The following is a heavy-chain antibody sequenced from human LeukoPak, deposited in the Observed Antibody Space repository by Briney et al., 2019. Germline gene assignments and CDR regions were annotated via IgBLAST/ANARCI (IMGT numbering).Heavy chain of an antibody. Sequence: GGSLRLSCAAAEFTFGSYSMNWVRQAPWKGLEWVSYISSSSSTIYYADSVKGRFTVSRDNAKNSLFLQMNSLRAEDTAVYYCARVSDGNNFDYWGQGALVAVSS. V-gene: IGHV3-48*04. J-gene: IGHJ4*02. CDR1: EFTFGSYS. CDR2: ISSSSSTI. CDR3: ARVSDGNNFDY.